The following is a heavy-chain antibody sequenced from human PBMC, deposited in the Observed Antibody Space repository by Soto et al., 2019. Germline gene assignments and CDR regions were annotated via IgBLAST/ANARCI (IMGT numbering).Heavy chain of an antibody. CDR1: GYTFTSYG. J-gene: IGHJ5*02. V-gene: IGHV1-18*01. D-gene: IGHD3-10*01. CDR2: ISAYNGNT. CDR3: ARVFNPMVRGAPNWFDP. Sequence: GASVKVSCKASGYTFTSYGISWVRQAPGQGFEWMGWISAYNGNTNYAQKLQGRVTMTTDTSTSTAYMELRSLRSDDTAVYYCARVFNPMVRGAPNWFDPWGQGTLVTVSS.